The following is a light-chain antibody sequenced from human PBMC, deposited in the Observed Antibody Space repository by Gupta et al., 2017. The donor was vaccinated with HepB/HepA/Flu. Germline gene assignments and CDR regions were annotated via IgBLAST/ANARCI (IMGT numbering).Light chain of an antibody. CDR3: RQSKQFPKT. CDR1: QSLVHSDGNTY. Sequence: DIVMTETPLSSPVTLGQPASISCRSSQSLVHSDGNTYLSWIRQRPGQPPRLLIYKSSNRCSGVTDRFRGGGAGTDFTLKISSVEAEDVGVYYCRQSKQFPKTFGQGTQVEIK. CDR2: KSS. J-gene: IGKJ1*01. V-gene: IGKV2-24*01.